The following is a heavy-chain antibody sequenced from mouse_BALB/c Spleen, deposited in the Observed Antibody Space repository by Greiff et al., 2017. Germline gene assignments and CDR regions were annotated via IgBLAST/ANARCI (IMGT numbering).Heavy chain of an antibody. J-gene: IGHJ1*01. D-gene: IGHD2-3*01. CDR3: IKSWLLRTWYCAV. V-gene: IGHV1-69*02. Sequence: QVQLQQPGAELVRPGASVKLSCKASGYTFTSYWINWVKQRPGQGLEWIGNIYPSDSYTNYNQKFKDKAPLTVDKSSSTAYMQLSSPTSEDSAVYYSIKSWLLRTWYCAVWGAGTTVTVSS. CDR2: IYPSDSYT. CDR1: GYTFTSYW.